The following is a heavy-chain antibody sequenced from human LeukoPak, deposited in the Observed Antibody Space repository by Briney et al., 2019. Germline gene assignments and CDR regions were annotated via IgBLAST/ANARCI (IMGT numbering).Heavy chain of an antibody. CDR1: GFTYSHNG. D-gene: IGHD6-19*01. Sequence: GPLRLSCVASGFTYSHNGMHWVRQAPGKGLEWVAFIQYDGNTIFYADSVKGRFTISRDNSKNTPYLQMNSLRTDDTAVYYCARGRWSSRNFDYWGQGTLVTVSS. V-gene: IGHV3-30*02. CDR3: ARGRWSSRNFDY. CDR2: IQYDGNTI. J-gene: IGHJ4*02.